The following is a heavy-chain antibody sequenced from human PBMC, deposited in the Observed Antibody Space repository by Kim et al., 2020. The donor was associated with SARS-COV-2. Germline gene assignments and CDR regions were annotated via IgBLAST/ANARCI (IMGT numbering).Heavy chain of an antibody. Sequence: ASVKVSCKASGYTFTSYHIHWVRQAPGQGLEWLGLINPSGITTTYAQKFQGRITMTRDTSTSTVYMELSSLRSDDTAVYYCAKEMPHSYNWFDPWGQGTL. CDR3: AKEMPHSYNWFDP. CDR2: INPSGITT. J-gene: IGHJ5*02. D-gene: IGHD2-2*02. CDR1: GYTFTSYH. V-gene: IGHV1-46*01.